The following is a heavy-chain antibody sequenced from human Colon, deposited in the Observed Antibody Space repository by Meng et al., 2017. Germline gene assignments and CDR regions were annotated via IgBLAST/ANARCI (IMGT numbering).Heavy chain of an antibody. CDR3: AKEDVWSGYLDS. CDR1: GLTFRTYA. Sequence: DGQPGVFGGGLVQPGGSLSLSCEGSGLTFRTYAMTWVRQAPGKGLEWVSAVSGGGGTTYYAASVKGRFTISRDNSQNTLYLEMNRLRAEDTAVYYCAKEDVWSGYLDSWGQGTLVTVSS. D-gene: IGHD3-3*01. V-gene: IGHV3-23*04. CDR2: VSGGGGTT. J-gene: IGHJ4*02.